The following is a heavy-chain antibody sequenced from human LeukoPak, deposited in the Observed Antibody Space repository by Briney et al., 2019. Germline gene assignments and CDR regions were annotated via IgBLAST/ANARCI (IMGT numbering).Heavy chain of an antibody. CDR2: TRNKANSYTT. CDR1: GFTFSSYA. V-gene: IGHV3-72*01. CDR3: ARVRYCSSTTCRGAFDI. D-gene: IGHD2-2*01. J-gene: IGHJ3*02. Sequence: GGSLRLSCAASGFTFSSYAMNWVRQAPGKGLEWVGRTRNKANSYTTEYAASVKGRFTISRADSENSLYLQMNSLKTEDTAVYYCARVRYCSSTTCRGAFDIWGQGTMVTVSS.